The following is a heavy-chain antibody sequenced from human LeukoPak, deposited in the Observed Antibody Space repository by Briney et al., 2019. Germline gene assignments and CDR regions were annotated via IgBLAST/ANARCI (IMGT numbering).Heavy chain of an antibody. CDR3: ARLLLWFGELSPSGAFDI. D-gene: IGHD3-10*01. CDR1: GGSISSSSYY. V-gene: IGHV4-39*07. CDR2: IYYSGST. Sequence: PSETLSLTCTVSGGSISSSSYYWGWIRQPPGKGLEWIGSIYYSGSTYYNPSLKSRVTISVDTSKNQFSLKLSPVTAADTAVYYCARLLLWFGELSPSGAFDIWGQGTMVTVSS. J-gene: IGHJ3*02.